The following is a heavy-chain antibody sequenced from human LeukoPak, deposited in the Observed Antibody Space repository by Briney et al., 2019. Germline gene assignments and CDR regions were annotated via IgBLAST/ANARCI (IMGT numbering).Heavy chain of an antibody. CDR1: GYSISSGYY. V-gene: IGHV4-38-2*02. Sequence: SETLSLTCTVSGYSISSGYYWGWIRQPPGKGLEWIGSIYHSGSTYYNPSLKSRVTISVDTSKNQFSLKLSSVTAADTAVYYCARYVSGHYFDYWGQGTLVTVSS. CDR2: IYHSGST. J-gene: IGHJ4*02. CDR3: ARYVSGHYFDY. D-gene: IGHD3-16*01.